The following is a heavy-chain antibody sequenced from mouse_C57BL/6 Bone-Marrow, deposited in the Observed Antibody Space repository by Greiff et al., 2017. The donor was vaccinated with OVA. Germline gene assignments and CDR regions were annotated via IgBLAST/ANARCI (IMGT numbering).Heavy chain of an antibody. D-gene: IGHD1-1*01. Sequence: VQLQQSGAELARPGASVKLSCKASGYTFTSYGISWVKQRTGQGLEWIGEIYPRSGNTYYNKKFKGKATLTADKSSSTAYMELRSLTSEDTAVYFGERAENYCGSGAYWGQGTMVTVSA. CDR3: ERAENYCGSGAY. J-gene: IGHJ3*01. CDR2: IYPRSGNT. CDR1: GYTFTSYG. V-gene: IGHV1-81*01.